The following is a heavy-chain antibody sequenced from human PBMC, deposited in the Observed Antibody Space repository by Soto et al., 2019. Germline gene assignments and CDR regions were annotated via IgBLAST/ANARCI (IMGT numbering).Heavy chain of an antibody. D-gene: IGHD2-15*01. CDR2: IYPGDSDI. CDR1: GYSFTNYW. CDR3: ARLTVDSHKYLGYCSGGSCYHFDP. V-gene: IGHV5-51*01. Sequence: GESLKISCKSSGYSFTNYWIGWVRQMPGKGLEWMGIIYPGDSDIRYSPSFQGQVTISADKSIGTAYLQWSSLKASDTAIYYCARLTVDSHKYLGYCSGGSCYHFDPWGQGTLVTVSS. J-gene: IGHJ5*02.